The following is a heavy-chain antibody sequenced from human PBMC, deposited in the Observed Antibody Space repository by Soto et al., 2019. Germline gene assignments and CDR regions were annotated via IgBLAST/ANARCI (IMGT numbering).Heavy chain of an antibody. CDR2: ISGSGGTT. Sequence: EVELLESGGGLVQPGGSLRLSCAASGFTFTSQTMSWVRQAPGKGLEWVSSISGSGGTTYYADSVKGRFTISKDNSKNTLYLQMNSLIAEDTATYYCARLVRSWGQGTLVTVS. D-gene: IGHD2-15*01. CDR1: GFTFTSQT. V-gene: IGHV3-23*01. J-gene: IGHJ1*01. CDR3: ARLVRS.